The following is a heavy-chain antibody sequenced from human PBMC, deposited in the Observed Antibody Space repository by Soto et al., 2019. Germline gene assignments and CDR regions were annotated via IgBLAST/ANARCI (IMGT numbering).Heavy chain of an antibody. Sequence: QLQLQESGSGLVKPSQTLSLTCAVSGDSISSGGYSWNWIRQPPGKGLEWIGYIYHSGGTDYNLSLKSRVTITVDSSNNQFSLKLSSVTAADTAVYYCARDSRSGYYLEYWGQGTLVTVSS. CDR3: ARDSRSGYYLEY. CDR2: IYHSGGT. CDR1: GDSISSGGYS. J-gene: IGHJ4*02. V-gene: IGHV4-30-2*01. D-gene: IGHD3-22*01.